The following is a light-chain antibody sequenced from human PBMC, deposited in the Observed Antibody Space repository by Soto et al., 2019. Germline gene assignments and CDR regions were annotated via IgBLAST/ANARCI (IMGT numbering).Light chain of an antibody. CDR1: QGISSY. CDR3: QQLDNYPRT. J-gene: IGKJ1*01. Sequence: DIQLTQSPSFLSASVGDRVTITCRASQGISSYLAWYQLKPGKAPKLLISTASTLQSGVPSRFSGSGSGTEFTLTICSLQPEDFATYYCQQLDNYPRTFGQGTKVEIK. CDR2: TAS. V-gene: IGKV1-9*01.